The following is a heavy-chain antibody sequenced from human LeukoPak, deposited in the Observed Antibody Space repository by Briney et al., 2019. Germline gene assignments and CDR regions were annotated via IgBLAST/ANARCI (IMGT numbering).Heavy chain of an antibody. D-gene: IGHD6-13*01. CDR3: ARAPGIAAAGGDY. CDR1: GGSISSSSYY. CDR2: IYYSGST. Sequence: SETLSLTCTVSGGSISSSSYYWGWIRQPPGKGLEWIGGIYYSGSTYYNPSLKSRVTISVDTSKNQFSLKLSSVTAADTAVYYCARAPGIAAAGGDYWGQGTLVTVSS. V-gene: IGHV4-39*07. J-gene: IGHJ4*02.